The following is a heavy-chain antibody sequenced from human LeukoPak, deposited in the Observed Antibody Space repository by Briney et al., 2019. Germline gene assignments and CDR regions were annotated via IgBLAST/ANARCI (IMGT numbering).Heavy chain of an antibody. J-gene: IGHJ3*01. CDR1: GGSISSYY. D-gene: IGHD3-16*01. CDR3: PSVRYVSVNTGAFDV. V-gene: IGHV4-39*06. CDR2: IYYNRST. Sequence: SETLSLTCTVSGGSISSYYWGWIRQPPGKGLEWIGSIYYNRSTYYNPSLKSRVTRSIDMSKNQFPLNLSSVTAAHTAGCYCPSVRYVSVNTGAFDVWGQGKMVTVSS.